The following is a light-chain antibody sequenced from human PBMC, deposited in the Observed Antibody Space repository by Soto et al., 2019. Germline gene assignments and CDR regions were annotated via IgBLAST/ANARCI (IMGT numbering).Light chain of an antibody. V-gene: IGLV2-14*01. CDR2: DVS. CDR3: SSYTSRSTLGV. CDR1: SSDVGGYNY. J-gene: IGLJ1*01. Sequence: QSVLTQPASVSGSPGQSITISCTGTSSDVGGYNYVSWYQQHPGKAPKLMIYDVSNRPSGVSNRFSGSKSGNTASLTISGLQAEDEAVYYSSSYTSRSTLGVFGTGTKVTVL.